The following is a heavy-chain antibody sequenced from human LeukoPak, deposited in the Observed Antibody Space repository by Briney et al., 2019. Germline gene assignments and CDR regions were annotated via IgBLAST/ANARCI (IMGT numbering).Heavy chain of an antibody. CDR3: ARDEYQLLGFDY. D-gene: IGHD2-2*01. CDR1: GGSISSGDYY. CDR2: IYYSGST. Sequence: SQTLSLTCTVSGGSISSGDYYWSWIRQPPGKGLEWIGYIYYSGSTYYNPSLKSRVTISVDTSKNQFSLKLSSVTAADTAVYYCARDEYQLLGFDYWGQGTLVTVSS. J-gene: IGHJ4*02. V-gene: IGHV4-30-4*08.